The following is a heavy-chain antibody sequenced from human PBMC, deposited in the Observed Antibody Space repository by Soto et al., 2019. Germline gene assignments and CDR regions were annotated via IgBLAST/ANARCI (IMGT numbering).Heavy chain of an antibody. Sequence: ASVQVSCKASGYAFPSYAIHWVRQAPGQRLEWMGWINTGNGNTKYSQKFQGRVTITRDTSASTAYMELSSLRSEDTAVYYCARSYIVVVPAASDLGAFDIWGQGTMVTVSS. CDR3: ARSYIVVVPAASDLGAFDI. CDR2: INTGNGNT. CDR1: GYAFPSYA. D-gene: IGHD2-2*01. J-gene: IGHJ3*02. V-gene: IGHV1-3*04.